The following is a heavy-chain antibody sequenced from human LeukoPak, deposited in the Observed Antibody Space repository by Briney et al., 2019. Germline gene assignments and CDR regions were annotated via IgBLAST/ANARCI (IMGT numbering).Heavy chain of an antibody. V-gene: IGHV3-33*06. CDR2: ICYDGSNK. J-gene: IGHJ4*02. D-gene: IGHD3-9*01. CDR3: AKDALALRYFYWLPRSYFDY. Sequence: PGGSLRLSCAASGFTFSSYGMHGVGQARGKGGGGVAVICYDGSNKYYANSFEGRFTISRDNSKNTLYLQMNSLRAEDTAVYYCAKDALALRYFYWLPRSYFDYWGQGTLVTVSS. CDR1: GFTFSSYG.